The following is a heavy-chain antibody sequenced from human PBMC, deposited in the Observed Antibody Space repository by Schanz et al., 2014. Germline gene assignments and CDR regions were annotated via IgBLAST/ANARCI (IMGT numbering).Heavy chain of an antibody. V-gene: IGHV1-69*08. CDR1: GGTFSSDT. CDR3: AREVGLYDRGWFDP. Sequence: QVHLVQSGAEVKKPGSSVKVSCKASGGTFSSDTISWVRQARGQGLEWVGRFIPILDVGNYARQFQGRVTFTADKSTSTAYMELSSLRYEDTAVYYCAREVGLYDRGWFDPWGQGTLVTVSS. D-gene: IGHD3-22*01. J-gene: IGHJ5*02. CDR2: FIPILDVG.